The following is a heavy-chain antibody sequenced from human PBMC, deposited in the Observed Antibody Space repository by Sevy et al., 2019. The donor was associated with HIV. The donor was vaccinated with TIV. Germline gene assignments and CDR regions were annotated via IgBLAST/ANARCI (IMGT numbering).Heavy chain of an antibody. D-gene: IGHD2-15*01. V-gene: IGHV3-9*01. CDR3: AKDRGYCSGGSCYYFDY. J-gene: IGHJ4*02. CDR1: GFTFDDYA. Sequence: GGSLRLSCAASGFTFDDYAMHWVRQAPGKGLEWVSGISWNSGSIGYADSVKVRFTISRDNAKNSLYLQMNSLRAEDTALYYCAKDRGYCSGGSCYYFDYWGQGTLVTVSS. CDR2: ISWNSGSI.